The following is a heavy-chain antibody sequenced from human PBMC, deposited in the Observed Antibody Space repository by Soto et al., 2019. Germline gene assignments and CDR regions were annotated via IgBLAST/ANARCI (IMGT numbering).Heavy chain of an antibody. V-gene: IGHV3-23*01. CDR1: GVTFSSYA. J-gene: IGHJ4*02. Sequence: GGSLRLSCLASGVTFSSYAMSWVRQAPGKGLEWVSAVRSSGDNTYYADSVKGRFTITRDNSKNTLYLQMSSLRAADTALYYCATATFIAVAGTLDYWGQGTLVTVSS. D-gene: IGHD6-19*01. CDR3: ATATFIAVAGTLDY. CDR2: VRSSGDNT.